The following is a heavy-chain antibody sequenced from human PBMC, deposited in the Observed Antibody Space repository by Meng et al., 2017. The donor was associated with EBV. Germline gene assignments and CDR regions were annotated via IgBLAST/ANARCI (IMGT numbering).Heavy chain of an antibody. J-gene: IGHJ4*02. D-gene: IGHD2-2*01. CDR1: GASVSGGTFH. V-gene: IGHV4-61*01. Sequence: QVQLHESGPGLAEPSETLSLTCTVSGASVSGGTFHWSWIRQPPGKELQWIGYIYDGGTTIYNPSLKSRVTIFLDTSRNQFSLGLRSVTTADTAVYYCAKSSSSTPGVVDSWGQGTLVTVSS. CDR3: AKSSSSTPGVVDS. CDR2: IYDGGTT.